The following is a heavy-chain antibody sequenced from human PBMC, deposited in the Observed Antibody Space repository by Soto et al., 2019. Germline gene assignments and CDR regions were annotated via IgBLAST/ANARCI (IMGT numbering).Heavy chain of an antibody. V-gene: IGHV3-21*02. J-gene: IGHJ6*02. CDR3: ARDPQQRLADSYYGGMDV. CDR2: ISGLSSYI. Sequence: EVQLVESGGGLVKPGGSLRLSCAASGFTFSRYGMNWVRQAPGKGLELVSSISGLSSYIYYADSVKGRFTVSRDNAKNSLDVQMNSLRAEDTAVYYCARDPQQRLADSYYGGMDVWGQGTTVIVSS. D-gene: IGHD6-25*01. CDR1: GFTFSRYG.